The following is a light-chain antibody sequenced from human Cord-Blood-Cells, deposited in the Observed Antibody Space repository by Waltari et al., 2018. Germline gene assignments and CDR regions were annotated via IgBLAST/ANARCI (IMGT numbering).Light chain of an antibody. CDR2: WAS. Sequence: DIVMTQSPDSLAVSLGERATINCKSSQSVLYSSNNKNYLAWYHQKPGQPHKLLIYWASTRESGVPDRFGGSGSGTDFTITISSLQAEDGAVYYCQQYYSTPPTFGQGTKVEIK. V-gene: IGKV4-1*01. CDR3: QQYYSTPPT. J-gene: IGKJ1*01. CDR1: QSVLYSSNNKNY.